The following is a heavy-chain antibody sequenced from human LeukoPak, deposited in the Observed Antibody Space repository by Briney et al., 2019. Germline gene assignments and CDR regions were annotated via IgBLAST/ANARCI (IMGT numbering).Heavy chain of an antibody. Sequence: PSETLSLTCTVSGGSISSGDYYWSWIRQPPGKGLEWIGYIYYSGSTYYNPSLKSRVTISVDTSKNQFSLKLSSVTAADTAVYYCARSQTRYYDFWSGYPNWFDPWGQGTLVTASS. CDR2: IYYSGST. CDR1: GGSISSGDYY. J-gene: IGHJ5*02. D-gene: IGHD3-3*01. CDR3: ARSQTRYYDFWSGYPNWFDP. V-gene: IGHV4-30-4*01.